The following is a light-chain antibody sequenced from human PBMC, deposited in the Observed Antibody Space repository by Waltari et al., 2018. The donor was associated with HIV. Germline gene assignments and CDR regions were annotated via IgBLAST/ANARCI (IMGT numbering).Light chain of an antibody. CDR3: SSYTSSNTLPYV. CDR1: SSDGGGYNY. V-gene: IGLV2-14*03. Sequence: SALTQPASVSVSPGQSITISCTGTSSDGGGYNYVSSSPQHRGKAPKLMIYDVSKRPSGVSNRFSGSKSGNTASLTISGLQAEDEADYYCSSYTSSNTLPYVFGTGTKVTVL. J-gene: IGLJ1*01. CDR2: DVS.